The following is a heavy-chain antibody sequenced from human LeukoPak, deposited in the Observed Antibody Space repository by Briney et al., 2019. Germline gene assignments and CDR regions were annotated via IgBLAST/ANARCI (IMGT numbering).Heavy chain of an antibody. J-gene: IGHJ4*02. CDR1: GDTFSSYY. D-gene: IGHD2-21*02. CDR2: ITPSGDST. Sequence: ASVKVSCKASGDTFSSYYMHWVRQAPGQGLEWMGIITPSGDSTNYAQKFQGRVTMTRDTSTGTVYMELSSLRSDDTAVYYCARDAVDCGGDCYSDYWGQGTLVTVSS. V-gene: IGHV1-46*01. CDR3: ARDAVDCGGDCYSDY.